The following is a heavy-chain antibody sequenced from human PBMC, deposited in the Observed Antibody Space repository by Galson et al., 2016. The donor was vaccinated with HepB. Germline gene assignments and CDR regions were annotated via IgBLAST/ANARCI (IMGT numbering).Heavy chain of an antibody. CDR3: SREKGGSTMASHWFDP. Sequence: SLRLSCAASGFTFSTQSMNWVRQAPGKGLEWVASISSRSTYIHYADSVEGRFTISRDNAENSLYLEMSSLRVEDTAVYYWSREKGGSTMASHWFDPWGQGTLVAVSS. CDR1: GFTFSTQS. D-gene: IGHD3-10*01. V-gene: IGHV3-21*01. J-gene: IGHJ5*02. CDR2: ISSRSTYI.